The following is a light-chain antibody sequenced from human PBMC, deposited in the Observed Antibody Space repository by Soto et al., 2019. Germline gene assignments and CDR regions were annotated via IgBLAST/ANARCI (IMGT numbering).Light chain of an antibody. Sequence: IQLTQSPSSLSASVGDRVTITCRASQGISSYLAWYQQKPGKAPKLLIYGASILQSGVPSRFSGSGSGTDFTLTISCLQSEDFATYYCQQYYSYPLTFGGGTKVDIK. CDR3: QQYYSYPLT. J-gene: IGKJ4*01. V-gene: IGKV1-9*01. CDR2: GAS. CDR1: QGISSY.